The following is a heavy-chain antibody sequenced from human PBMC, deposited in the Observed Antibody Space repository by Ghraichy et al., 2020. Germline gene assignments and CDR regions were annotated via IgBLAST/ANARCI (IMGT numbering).Heavy chain of an antibody. J-gene: IGHJ6*02. V-gene: IGHV1-18*01. CDR1: GYTFTFYG. Sequence: ASVKVSCKASGYTFTFYGISWVRQAPGQGPEWMGWISAYNGNTNYAQNLQGRVTMTTDTSTSTAYMELRSLRSDDTAVYFCARESERRSSGIWEFSFYHYGMDVWGQGTTVTVSS. CDR2: ISAYNGNT. D-gene: IGHD6-19*01. CDR3: ARESERRSSGIWEFSFYHYGMDV.